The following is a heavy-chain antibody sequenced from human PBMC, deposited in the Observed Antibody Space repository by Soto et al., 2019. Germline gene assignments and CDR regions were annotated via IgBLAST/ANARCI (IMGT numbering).Heavy chain of an antibody. D-gene: IGHD2-15*01. CDR3: AREIVVVVAATRAFDI. J-gene: IGHJ3*02. Sequence: QVQLQQWGAGLLKPSETLSLTCAVYGGSFSGYYWSWIRQPPGKGLEWIGEINHSGSTNYNPSLKGRVTISVDTSKNQFSLKLSSVTAADTAVYYCAREIVVVVAATRAFDIWGQGTMVTVSS. CDR2: INHSGST. V-gene: IGHV4-34*01. CDR1: GGSFSGYY.